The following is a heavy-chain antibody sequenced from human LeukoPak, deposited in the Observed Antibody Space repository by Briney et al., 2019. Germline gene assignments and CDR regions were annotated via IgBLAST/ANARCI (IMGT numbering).Heavy chain of an antibody. CDR1: GFTFSSCA. Sequence: GGSLGLSCAASGFTFSSCAMSWVRQAPGKGLEWVSAISTSGGRTFYADSVKGRFTISRDNSKNTLYLQMNSLKAEDTAIYYCAKDPTDFDSSGQTYFDYWGQGTLVTVSS. V-gene: IGHV3-23*01. J-gene: IGHJ4*02. CDR3: AKDPTDFDSSGQTYFDY. D-gene: IGHD3-22*01. CDR2: ISTSGGRT.